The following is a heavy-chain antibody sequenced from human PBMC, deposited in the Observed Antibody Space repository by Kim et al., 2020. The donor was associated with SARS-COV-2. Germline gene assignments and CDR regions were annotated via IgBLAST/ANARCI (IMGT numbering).Heavy chain of an antibody. CDR3: TTGIEGCSSTSCYGYYYYGMDV. D-gene: IGHD2-2*01. CDR1: GFTFSNAW. CDR2: IKSKTDGGTT. Sequence: GGSLRLSCAASGFTFSNAWMSWVRQAPGKGLEWVGRIKSKTDGGTTDYAAPVKGRFTISRDDSKNTLYLQMISLKTEDTAVYYCTTGIEGCSSTSCYGYYYYGMDVWGQGTTVTVSS. J-gene: IGHJ6*02. V-gene: IGHV3-15*01.